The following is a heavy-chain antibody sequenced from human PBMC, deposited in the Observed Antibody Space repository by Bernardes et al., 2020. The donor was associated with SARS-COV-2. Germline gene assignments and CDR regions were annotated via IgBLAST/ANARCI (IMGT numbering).Heavy chain of an antibody. J-gene: IGHJ4*02. D-gene: IGHD3-22*01. CDR3: ARCPKVYYDSGGYFRGPLFDY. V-gene: IGHV3-7*01. CDR2: IKQDGSEK. CDR1: GFTFNKYW. Sequence: GGSLRLSCAASGFTFNKYWMSWVRQAPGKGLEWVANIKQDGSEKFYVDSVKGRFTISRDNAENSLYLQMNSLTAEDTAVYYCARCPKVYYDSGGYFRGPLFDYWGQGTLVTVSS.